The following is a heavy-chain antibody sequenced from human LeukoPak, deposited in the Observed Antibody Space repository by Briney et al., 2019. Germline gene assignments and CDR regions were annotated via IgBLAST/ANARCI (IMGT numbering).Heavy chain of an antibody. Sequence: SQTLSLTCAIPGDSVSSNSAAWNWIRQSPSRGLEWLGRKHYRSKWYNDYAVSVKSRITINPDTSKNQFSLQLNSVTPEDTAVYYCARGLQSSGYAFDIWGQGTMVTVSS. D-gene: IGHD6-19*01. CDR1: GDSVSSNSAA. CDR2: KHYRSKWYN. J-gene: IGHJ3*02. V-gene: IGHV6-1*01. CDR3: ARGLQSSGYAFDI.